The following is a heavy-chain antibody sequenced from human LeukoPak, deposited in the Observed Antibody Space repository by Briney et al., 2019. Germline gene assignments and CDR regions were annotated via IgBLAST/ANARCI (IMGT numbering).Heavy chain of an antibody. CDR1: GFTFSDYT. D-gene: IGHD4-17*01. Sequence: GGSLRLSCEASGFTFSDYTMSWVRQAPGEGLEWVSGISGSSGGTYYADSVKGRFTISRDNSKNTLYLQLNSLRADDTAVYYCAKGGRGMTTVTTDAFDVWGQGTVVTVSS. J-gene: IGHJ3*01. CDR2: ISGSSGGT. CDR3: AKGGRGMTTVTTDAFDV. V-gene: IGHV3-23*01.